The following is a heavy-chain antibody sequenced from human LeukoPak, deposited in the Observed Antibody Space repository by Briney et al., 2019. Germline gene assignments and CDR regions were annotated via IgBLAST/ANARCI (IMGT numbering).Heavy chain of an antibody. Sequence: GGSLRLSCAASGFTFSSYSMNWVRQAPGKGLEWVSSIGSSSSYIHYADSVKGRFTISRDNAKNSLYLQMNSLRAEDTAVYYCARDLVTAVAGTHGYWGQGTLVTVSS. CDR1: GFTFSSYS. CDR2: IGSSSSYI. CDR3: ARDLVTAVAGTHGY. D-gene: IGHD6-19*01. J-gene: IGHJ4*02. V-gene: IGHV3-21*01.